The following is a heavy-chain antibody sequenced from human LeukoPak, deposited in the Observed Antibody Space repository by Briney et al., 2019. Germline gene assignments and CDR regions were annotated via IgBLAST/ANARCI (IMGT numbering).Heavy chain of an antibody. CDR1: GGTFSSYA. Sequence: GASVKVSCKASGGTFSSYAISWVRQAPGQGLEWMGRIIPIFGTANYAQKFQGRVTITTDESTSTAYMELSSLRSEDTAVYYCARGYSSVYYYYYYMDVWGKGTTVTVSS. V-gene: IGHV1-69*05. CDR2: IIPIFGTA. CDR3: ARGYSSVYYYYYYMDV. J-gene: IGHJ6*03. D-gene: IGHD6-19*01.